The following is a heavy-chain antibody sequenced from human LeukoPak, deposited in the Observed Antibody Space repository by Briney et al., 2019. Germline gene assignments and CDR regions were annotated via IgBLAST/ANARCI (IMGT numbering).Heavy chain of an antibody. CDR3: AKDGGWFRFDY. Sequence: GGSLRLSCAASGFTFSTSWMTWVRQAPGKGLEWVANIKQDGSDKYYMDSVKGRFTISRDNAKNSLYLQMNSLRAEDTAVYYCAKDGGWFRFDYWGQGTLVTVSS. CDR2: IKQDGSDK. D-gene: IGHD6-19*01. V-gene: IGHV3-7*03. J-gene: IGHJ4*02. CDR1: GFTFSTSW.